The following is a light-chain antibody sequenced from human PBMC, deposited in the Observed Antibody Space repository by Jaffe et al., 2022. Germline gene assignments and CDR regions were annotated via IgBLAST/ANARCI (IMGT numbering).Light chain of an antibody. CDR3: SLSYNGYAV. J-gene: IGLJ3*02. CDR1: TGAVTSGLY. V-gene: IGLV7-46*01. Sequence: QAVVTQEPSLTVSPGGTVTLTCDSSTGAVTSGLYPYWFQQKPGQAPRTLIYDTSTKYSWTPARFSGSLLGGKAALTLSGAQPEDEAEYYCSLSYNGYAVFGGGTKLTVL. CDR2: DTS.